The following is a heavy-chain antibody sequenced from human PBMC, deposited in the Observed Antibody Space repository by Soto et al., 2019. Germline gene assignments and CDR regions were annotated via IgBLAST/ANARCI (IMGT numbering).Heavy chain of an antibody. Sequence: GESLKISCKGSGYSFTSYWIGWVRQMPGKGLEWMGIIYPGDSDTRYSPSFQGQVTISADKSISTAYLQWSSLKASDTAMYYCASGSLGWQQLVPSLFLDYGMDVWGQGTTVTVSS. V-gene: IGHV5-51*01. CDR2: IYPGDSDT. J-gene: IGHJ6*02. CDR1: GYSFTSYW. D-gene: IGHD6-13*01. CDR3: ASGSLGWQQLVPSLFLDYGMDV.